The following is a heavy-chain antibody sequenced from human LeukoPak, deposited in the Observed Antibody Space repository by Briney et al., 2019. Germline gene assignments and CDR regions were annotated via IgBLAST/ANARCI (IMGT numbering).Heavy chain of an antibody. D-gene: IGHD2-15*01. CDR1: GYTFTSYD. CDR3: ARRSRYCSGGSCYSIVRDYYYYMDV. V-gene: IGHV1-8*01. CDR2: MNPNSGNT. Sequence: ASVKVSCKASGYTFTSYDINWVRQATGQGLEWMGWMNPNSGNTGYAQKFQGRVTMTRNTSISTAYMELSSLRSEDTAVYYCARRSRYCSGGSCYSIVRDYYYYMDVWGKGTTVTISS. J-gene: IGHJ6*03.